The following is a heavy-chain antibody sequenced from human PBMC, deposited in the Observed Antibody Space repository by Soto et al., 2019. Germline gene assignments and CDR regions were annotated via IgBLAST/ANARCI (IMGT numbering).Heavy chain of an antibody. CDR3: ARGRSSPNFDP. D-gene: IGHD6-6*01. CDR1: GGTFTNYV. J-gene: IGHJ5*02. CDR2: LIPIFGAA. V-gene: IGHV1-69*01. Sequence: QVQLVQSGAEVRKPGSSVNVSCKISGGTFTNYVISWLRQAPGQGLEWMGGLIPIFGAANLAQKFQGRVTITADESTSTVNMELSSLTSEDTAVYYCARGRSSPNFDPLGQGTLVTVSS.